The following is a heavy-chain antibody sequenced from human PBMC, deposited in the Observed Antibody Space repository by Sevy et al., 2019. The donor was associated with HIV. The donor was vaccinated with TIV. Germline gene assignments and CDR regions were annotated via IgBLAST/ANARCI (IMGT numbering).Heavy chain of an antibody. Sequence: GGSLRLSCAASGFTLSWHDMSWVRQAPGKSLEWISSITASSRFKHYAAPVRGRFTISRDNSVNSVFLQMNSLRADDTAMYYCARDRRFQYYDSSGDPDYFDAWGQGTLVTVSS. CDR2: ITASSRFK. D-gene: IGHD3-22*01. CDR3: ARDRRFQYYDSSGDPDYFDA. V-gene: IGHV3-21*01. J-gene: IGHJ4*02. CDR1: GFTLSWHD.